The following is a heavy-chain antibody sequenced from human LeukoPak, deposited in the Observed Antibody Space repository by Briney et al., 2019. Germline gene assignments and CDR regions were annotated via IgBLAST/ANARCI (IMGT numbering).Heavy chain of an antibody. CDR3: AKCSLGDYGDYRTPGAYYFDY. J-gene: IGHJ4*02. CDR2: INEDGSEN. V-gene: IGHV3-7*03. CDR1: GFTFSDYW. D-gene: IGHD4-17*01. Sequence: PGGSLRLSCVASGFTFSDYWMSWVRQAPGKGLEWVANINEDGSENYYVDSVRGRFTISRDNSKNTLYLQMNSLRAEDMAVHYCAKCSLGDYGDYRTPGAYYFDYWGQGTLVTVSS.